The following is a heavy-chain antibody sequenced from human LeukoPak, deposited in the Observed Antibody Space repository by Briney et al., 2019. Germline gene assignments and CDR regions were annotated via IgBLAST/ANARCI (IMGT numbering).Heavy chain of an antibody. J-gene: IGHJ5*02. CDR1: GFTFSSYS. V-gene: IGHV3-21*01. CDR3: ARVLSGNWFDP. D-gene: IGHD3-10*01. Sequence: GGSLRLSCAASGFTFSSYSMNWVRQAPGKGLEWVSSISSSSSYIYYADSVKGRFTISRDNAKNSLYLQMNSLRAEDTAVYYCARVLSGNWFDPWGQGTLVTVST. CDR2: ISSSSSYI.